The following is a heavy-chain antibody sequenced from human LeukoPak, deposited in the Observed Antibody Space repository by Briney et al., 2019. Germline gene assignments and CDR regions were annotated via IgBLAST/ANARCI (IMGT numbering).Heavy chain of an antibody. J-gene: IGHJ4*02. V-gene: IGHV3-30*04. D-gene: IGHD3-10*01. CDR1: GFIFSNYA. CDR2: ISYDGSNN. Sequence: PGGSLRLSCAASGFIFSNYAMHWVRQAPGKGLEWLIFISYDGSNNYYADSVKGRFTISRDNSKNTLYLQMNSLRAEDTAVYYCARDTYGSDYWGQGTLVTVSS. CDR3: ARDTYGSDY.